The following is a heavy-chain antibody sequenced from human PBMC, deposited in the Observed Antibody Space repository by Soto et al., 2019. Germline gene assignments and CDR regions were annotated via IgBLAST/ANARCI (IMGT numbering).Heavy chain of an antibody. J-gene: IGHJ4*02. CDR2: IKEDGSVK. Sequence: EVQLVESGGDLVQPGGSLRLSCAASGFTFSSLWMTWVRQAPGKGLECVANIKEDGSVKYYVDSVKGRFTISRDNAKISLYLQMVGLRAEDTAVYYCARATRSPDFRGQGTLVTVSS. CDR3: ARATRSPDF. V-gene: IGHV3-7*05. CDR1: GFTFSSLW.